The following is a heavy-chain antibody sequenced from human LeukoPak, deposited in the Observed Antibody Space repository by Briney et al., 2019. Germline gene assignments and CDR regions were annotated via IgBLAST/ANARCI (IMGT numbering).Heavy chain of an antibody. V-gene: IGHV3-21*01. D-gene: IGHD3-22*01. CDR1: EFTFSSYS. Sequence: GGSLRLSCAASEFTFSSYSMNWVRQAPGKGLEWVSSISSSSSYIYYADSVKGRFTISRDNAKNSLYLQMNSLRAEDTAVYYCARDGYDYYDSSGRYYFDYWGQGTLVTVSS. J-gene: IGHJ4*02. CDR3: ARDGYDYYDSSGRYYFDY. CDR2: ISSSSSYI.